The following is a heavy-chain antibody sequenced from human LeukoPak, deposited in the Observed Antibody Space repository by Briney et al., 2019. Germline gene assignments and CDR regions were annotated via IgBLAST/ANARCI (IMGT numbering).Heavy chain of an antibody. D-gene: IGHD1-26*01. V-gene: IGHV4-39*07. CDR2: IYYSGST. CDR3: ARDRTSSGSYWIDY. Sequence: PSETLSLTCTVSGGSISSSSYYWGCIRQPPGKGLECIGSIYYSGSTYYNPSLKSRVTISVDTSKNQFSLKLSSVTAADTPVYYCARDRTSSGSYWIDYWGQGTLVTVSS. CDR1: GGSISSSSYY. J-gene: IGHJ4*02.